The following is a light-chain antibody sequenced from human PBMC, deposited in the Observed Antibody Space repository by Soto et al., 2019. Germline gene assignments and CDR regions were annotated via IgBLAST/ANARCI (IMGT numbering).Light chain of an antibody. CDR2: GNS. Sequence: QSVLTQPPSASGTPGQRVTISCSGSSSNIGIKAVNWYQQLPGTAPKLLIYGNSNRPSGVPDRFSGSKSGTSASLAITGLQAEDEADYYCQSYDSSLSGVVFGGGTQLTVL. CDR1: SSNIGIKA. CDR3: QSYDSSLSGVV. J-gene: IGLJ2*01. V-gene: IGLV1-40*01.